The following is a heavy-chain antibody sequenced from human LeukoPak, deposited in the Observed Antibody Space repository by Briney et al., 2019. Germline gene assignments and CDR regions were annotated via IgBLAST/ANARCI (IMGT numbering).Heavy chain of an antibody. Sequence: PAGSLRLSCAASGFTFSNYDMNWVRQAPGKGLEWVSAIHNAGDTHYSGSLKSRFTTSRENAKNSFYLQMNNRTAADTAVYYCGRGSCSSRSCEKRGNGLDVGVQGTPVTVSS. CDR3: GRGSCSSRSCEKRGNGLDV. CDR1: GFTFSNYD. V-gene: IGHV3-13*01. D-gene: IGHD2-2*01. J-gene: IGHJ6*02. CDR2: IHNAGDT.